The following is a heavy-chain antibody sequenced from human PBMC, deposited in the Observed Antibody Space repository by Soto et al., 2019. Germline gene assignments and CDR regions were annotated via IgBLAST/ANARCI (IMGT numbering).Heavy chain of an antibody. J-gene: IGHJ4*01. CDR1: GGSLGSGFSY. V-gene: IGHV4-31*03. Sequence: QVQVQESGPGLVEPSQTLSLNCTVSGGSLGSGFSYWSWFRHPPGKGLEWIASIYYTGTTYYNPSLKSRLTISVDTSKSHFSLELIPVTAADPAVYYCTRGLHRAEAGFWGHGTLVTVSS. D-gene: IGHD2-21*01. CDR3: TRGLHRAEAGF. CDR2: IYYTGTT.